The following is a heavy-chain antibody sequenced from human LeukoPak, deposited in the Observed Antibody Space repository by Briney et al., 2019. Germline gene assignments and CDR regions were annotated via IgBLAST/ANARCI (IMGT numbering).Heavy chain of an antibody. CDR2: ISAYNGNT. Sequence: ASVKVSCKASGYTFTSYVISWVRQAPGQGLEWMGWISAYNGNTNYAQKLQGRVTMTTDTSTITAYMELRSLRSDDTAVYYCARDSSTRWGGNDNWFDPWGQGTLVTVSS. D-gene: IGHD2-2*01. V-gene: IGHV1-18*01. CDR1: GYTFTSYV. CDR3: ARDSSTRWGGNDNWFDP. J-gene: IGHJ5*02.